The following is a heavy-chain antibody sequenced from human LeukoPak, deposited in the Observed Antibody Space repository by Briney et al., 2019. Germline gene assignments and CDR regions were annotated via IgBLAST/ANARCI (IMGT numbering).Heavy chain of an antibody. Sequence: SETLSLTCAVYGGSFIDYYWSWIRQPPGKGLEWIGEINHSGSTNYNPSLKSRVTISVDMSKNQFSLKLSSVTAADTAVYYCARGRGTDDYVWGSYRYTWGYFDYWGQGTLVTVSS. D-gene: IGHD3-16*02. CDR2: INHSGST. CDR1: GGSFIDYY. V-gene: IGHV4-34*01. CDR3: ARGRGTDDYVWGSYRYTWGYFDY. J-gene: IGHJ4*02.